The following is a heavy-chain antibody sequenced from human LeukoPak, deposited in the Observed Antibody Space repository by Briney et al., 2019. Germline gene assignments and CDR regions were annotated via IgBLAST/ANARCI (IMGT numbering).Heavy chain of an antibody. CDR1: GGSISSSSYY. CDR2: IYYSGST. CDR3: ARLLGDFDY. V-gene: IGHV4-61*05. Sequence: SETLSLTCTVSGGSISSSSYYWGWIRQPPGKGLEWIGYIYYSGSTNYNPSLKSRVTISVDTSKNQFSLKLSSVTAADTAVYYCARLLGDFDYWGQGTLVTVSS. J-gene: IGHJ4*02. D-gene: IGHD1-26*01.